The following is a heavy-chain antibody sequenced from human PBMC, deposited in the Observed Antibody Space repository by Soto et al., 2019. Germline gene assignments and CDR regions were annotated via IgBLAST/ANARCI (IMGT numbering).Heavy chain of an antibody. CDR3: ARDGSSLDYYYYGMDV. CDR1: GYTFTSYA. Sequence: QVQLVQSGAEVKKPGASVKVSCKASGYTFTSYAMHWVRQAPGQRLEWMGWINAGNGNTKYSQKFQGRVTITRDTSASRADMELSSLRSEDTAVYYCARDGSSLDYYYYGMDVWGQGTTVTVSS. D-gene: IGHD1-26*01. V-gene: IGHV1-3*01. CDR2: INAGNGNT. J-gene: IGHJ6*02.